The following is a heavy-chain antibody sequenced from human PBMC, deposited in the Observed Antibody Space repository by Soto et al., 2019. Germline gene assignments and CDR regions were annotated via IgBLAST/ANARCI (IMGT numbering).Heavy chain of an antibody. CDR1: GFTFSSYA. J-gene: IGHJ3*02. D-gene: IGHD2-21*02. CDR2: ISYDGSNK. CDR3: ARGLGDPHDAFDI. V-gene: IGHV3-30-3*01. Sequence: QVQLVESGGGVVQAGRSLRLSCAASGFTFSSYAMHWVRQAPGKGLEWVVVISYDGSNKYYADSVKGRFTISRDISQNTMYLKMNILRAEGTAVYYCARGLGDPHDAFDIWGLGTMVTVSS.